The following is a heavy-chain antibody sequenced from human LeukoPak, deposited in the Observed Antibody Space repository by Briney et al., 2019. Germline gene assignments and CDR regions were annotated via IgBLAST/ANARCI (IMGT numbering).Heavy chain of an antibody. CDR3: AKGPRITLVRGGQWYYYMDV. Sequence: ASVKVSCKASGYTFTSYGINWVRQAPGQGLEWMGIINPSGGSTNYAQKLQGRVTVTRDTSTSTVYMELSSLRSEDTAVYYCAKGPRITLVRGGQWYYYMDVWGKGTTVTISS. D-gene: IGHD3-10*01. CDR1: GYTFTSYG. V-gene: IGHV1-46*01. CDR2: INPSGGST. J-gene: IGHJ6*03.